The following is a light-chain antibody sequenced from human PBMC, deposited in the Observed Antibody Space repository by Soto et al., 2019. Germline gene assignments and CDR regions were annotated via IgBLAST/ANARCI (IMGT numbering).Light chain of an antibody. J-gene: IGKJ1*01. CDR1: QTILSY. CDR3: QQSYNTPWT. Sequence: DIQMTQSPFFLSASVGDRVTITCRASQTILSYLNWYQQKPGKAPKLLIYAASSLQSGVPSRFSGSGSGTESTLTISSLQPEDFATYHCQQSYNTPWTFGQGTKVEVK. V-gene: IGKV1-39*01. CDR2: AAS.